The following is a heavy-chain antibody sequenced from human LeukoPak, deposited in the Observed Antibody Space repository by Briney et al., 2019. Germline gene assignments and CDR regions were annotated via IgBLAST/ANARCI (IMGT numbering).Heavy chain of an antibody. CDR3: ARRGVYYYDSSGRANYYFDY. V-gene: IGHV1-69*06. D-gene: IGHD3-22*01. CDR2: IIPIFGTA. CDR1: GGTFSSYA. J-gene: IGHJ4*02. Sequence: GASVKVSCKASGGTFSSYAISWVRQAPGQGLEWMGGIIPIFGTANYAQKFQGRVTITADKSTSTAYMELSSLRSEDTAVYYCARRGVYYYDSSGRANYYFDYWGQGTLVTVSS.